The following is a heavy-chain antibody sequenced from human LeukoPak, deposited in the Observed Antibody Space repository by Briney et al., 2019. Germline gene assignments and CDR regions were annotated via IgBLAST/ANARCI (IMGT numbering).Heavy chain of an antibody. V-gene: IGHV3-23*01. CDR3: AKAHCSPTSCSRIDY. J-gene: IGHJ4*02. Sequence: GGSLRLSRAAPGFTFSTCAMGWVRQAPGKGLGWVSAISGSGGSTFYADSVKGRFTISRDNSKNTVYLQMSGLRAEDTALYYCAKAHCSPTSCSRIDYWGQGTLVTVSS. D-gene: IGHD2-2*01. CDR2: ISGSGGST. CDR1: GFTFSTCA.